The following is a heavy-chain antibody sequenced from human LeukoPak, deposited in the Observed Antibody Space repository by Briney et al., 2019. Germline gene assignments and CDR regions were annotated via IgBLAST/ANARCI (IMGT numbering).Heavy chain of an antibody. J-gene: IGHJ4*02. Sequence: SETLSPTCTVSGGSISSSSYYWGWIRQPPGKGLEWIGSIYYSGSTYYNPSLKSRVTISVDTSKNQFSLRLSSVTAADTAVYYCARGPYQLLYRGFDYWGQGTLVTVSS. V-gene: IGHV4-39*01. CDR1: GGSISSSSYY. D-gene: IGHD2-2*02. CDR3: ARGPYQLLYRGFDY. CDR2: IYYSGST.